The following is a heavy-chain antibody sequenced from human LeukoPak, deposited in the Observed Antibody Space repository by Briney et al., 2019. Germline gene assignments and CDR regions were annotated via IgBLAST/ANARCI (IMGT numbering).Heavy chain of an antibody. CDR3: AKGHIPYYYDSSGYPDY. V-gene: IGHV3-9*01. Sequence: GGSLRLSCTASGFTFDDYAMHWVRQAPGKGLEWVSGISWNSGSIDYADSVKGRFTISRDNAKNSLYLQMNSLRAEDTALYYCAKGHIPYYYDSSGYPDYWGQGTLVTVSS. D-gene: IGHD3-22*01. J-gene: IGHJ4*02. CDR1: GFTFDDYA. CDR2: ISWNSGSI.